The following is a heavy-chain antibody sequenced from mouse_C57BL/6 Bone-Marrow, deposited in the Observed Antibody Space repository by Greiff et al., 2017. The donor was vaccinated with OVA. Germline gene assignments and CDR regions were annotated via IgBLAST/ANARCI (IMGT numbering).Heavy chain of an antibody. V-gene: IGHV1-5*01. CDR1: GYTFTSYW. D-gene: IGHD1-2*01. J-gene: IGHJ1*03. Sequence: EVQLQQSGTVLARPGASVKMSCKPSGYTFTSYWMHWVKQRPGQGLEWIGAIYPGNSDTSYNQKFKGKAKLTAVTSASTAYMELSSLTNEDSAVYYCTSPLYYGLWYFDVWGTGTTVTVSS. CDR3: TSPLYYGLWYFDV. CDR2: IYPGNSDT.